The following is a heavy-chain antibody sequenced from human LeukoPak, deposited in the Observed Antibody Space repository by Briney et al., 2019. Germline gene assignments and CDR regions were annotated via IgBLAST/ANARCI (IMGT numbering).Heavy chain of an antibody. CDR2: INPSGGST. CDR1: GYTFTSYY. J-gene: IGHJ6*02. V-gene: IGHV1-46*01. D-gene: IGHD3-10*01. Sequence: ASVKVSCKASGYTFTSYYIHWVRRAPGQGLAWMGVINPSGGSTTYAQNFQGRVTMTTDTSTSTVYMELSSLRSEDTAVYYCARDRAPGSYQVSFCYDLDVWGLGTTVTVSS. CDR3: ARDRAPGSYQVSFCYDLDV.